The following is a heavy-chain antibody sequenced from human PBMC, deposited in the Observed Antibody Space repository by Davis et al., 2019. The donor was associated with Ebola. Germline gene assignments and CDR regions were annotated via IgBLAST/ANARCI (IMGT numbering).Heavy chain of an antibody. V-gene: IGHV3-49*04. Sequence: GESLKISCTGSGFTSGDYAMSWVRQAPGKGLEWVGFMRSKGFGGTTEYAASVKGRFTISRDDSKGIAYLQMNSLKTEDTAVYYCTRRGTVVTPDYWGQGTLVTVSS. J-gene: IGHJ4*02. CDR3: TRRGTVVTPDY. CDR1: GFTSGDYA. CDR2: MRSKGFGGTT. D-gene: IGHD4-23*01.